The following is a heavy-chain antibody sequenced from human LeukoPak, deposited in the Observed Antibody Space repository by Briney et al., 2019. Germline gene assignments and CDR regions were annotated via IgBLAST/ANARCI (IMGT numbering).Heavy chain of an antibody. CDR3: ARGRGDYVWGSYRHGLNY. Sequence: PSETLSLTCAVYGGPFSGYYWSWIRQPPGKGLEWIGEINHSGSTNYNPSLKSRVTISVDTSKNQFSLKLSSVTAADTAVYYCARGRGDYVWGSYRHGLNYWGQGTLVTVSS. CDR2: INHSGST. V-gene: IGHV4-34*01. J-gene: IGHJ4*02. CDR1: GGPFSGYY. D-gene: IGHD3-16*02.